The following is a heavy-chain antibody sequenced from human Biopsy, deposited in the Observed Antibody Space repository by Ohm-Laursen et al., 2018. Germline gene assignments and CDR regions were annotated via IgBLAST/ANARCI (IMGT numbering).Heavy chain of an antibody. CDR1: GYIFTGYY. V-gene: IGHV1-2*02. CDR2: LNTNSGDT. Sequence: ASVKVSCKASGYIFTGYYMHWVRQAPGQGLEWVGWLNTNSGDTEYAENFQGRVTMTRDTSISTAYMELSRLRSDDTAVYYCARLTRSTPTTGVWGQGTLVTVSS. CDR3: ARLTRSTPTTGV. D-gene: IGHD2-8*01. J-gene: IGHJ4*02.